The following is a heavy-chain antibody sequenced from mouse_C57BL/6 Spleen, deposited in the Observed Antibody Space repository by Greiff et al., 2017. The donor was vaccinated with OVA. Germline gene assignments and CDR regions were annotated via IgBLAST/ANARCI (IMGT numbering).Heavy chain of an antibody. Sequence: EVQLQESGGGLVKPGGSLKLSCAASGFTFSDYGMHWVRQAPEKGLEWVAYISSGSSTIYYADTVKGRFTISRDNAKNTLFLQMTSLRSEDTAMYYCAKAYYDYDGFAYWGQGTLVTVSA. CDR3: AKAYYDYDGFAY. V-gene: IGHV5-17*01. CDR2: ISSGSSTI. CDR1: GFTFSDYG. J-gene: IGHJ3*01. D-gene: IGHD2-4*01.